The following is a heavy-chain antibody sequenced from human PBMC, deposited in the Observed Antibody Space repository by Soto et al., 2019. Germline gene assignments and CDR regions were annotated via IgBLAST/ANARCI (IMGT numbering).Heavy chain of an antibody. CDR3: ARVGASCSSTSCAYYYYGMDV. Sequence: GGSLRLSCAASGFTFSSYWMSWVRQAPGKGLEWVANIKQDGSEKYYVDSVKGRFTISRDNAKNSLYLQMNSLRAEDTAVYYCARVGASCSSTSCAYYYYGMDVWGQGTTVTVSS. CDR1: GFTFSSYW. J-gene: IGHJ6*02. V-gene: IGHV3-7*01. D-gene: IGHD2-2*01. CDR2: IKQDGSEK.